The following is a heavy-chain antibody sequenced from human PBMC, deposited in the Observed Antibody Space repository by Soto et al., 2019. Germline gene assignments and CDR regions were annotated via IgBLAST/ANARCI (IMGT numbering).Heavy chain of an antibody. CDR2: ISGSGGNA. Sequence: EVQLLESGGGLVQPGGSLRLSCAASGFTFSSYAMSWVRQAPGKGLEWVSSISGSGGNAYYADSVKGRFTISRDNSKNTLRPQMNSLRPDDTAVYYCAKDGASGSYPPYYSYGMDVWGQGTTVTVSS. CDR1: GFTFSSYA. D-gene: IGHD1-26*01. J-gene: IGHJ6*02. V-gene: IGHV3-23*01. CDR3: AKDGASGSYPPYYSYGMDV.